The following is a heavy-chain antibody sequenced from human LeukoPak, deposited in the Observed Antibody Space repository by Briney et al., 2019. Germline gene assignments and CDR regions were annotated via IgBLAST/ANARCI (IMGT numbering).Heavy chain of an antibody. Sequence: PSETLSLTCAVYGGSFSGYYWSRIRQPPGKGLEWIGEINHSESTNYNPSLKSRVTISVDTSKNQFSLKLSSVTAADTAVYYCAGSIAARPRVHLIDYWGQGTLVTVSS. D-gene: IGHD6-6*01. J-gene: IGHJ4*02. CDR1: GGSFSGYY. CDR3: AGSIAARPRVHLIDY. CDR2: INHSEST. V-gene: IGHV4-34*01.